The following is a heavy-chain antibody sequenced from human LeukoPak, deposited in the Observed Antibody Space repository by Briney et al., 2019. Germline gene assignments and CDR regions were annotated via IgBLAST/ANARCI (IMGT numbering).Heavy chain of an antibody. J-gene: IGHJ3*02. Sequence: SETLSLTCTVSGGSVSSASLYWGWIRQPPGKGLDWIGTVDNDGFTYYNSSLKSRVSISINTSKKQFSLKLSSVTAADTAVYYCARSVSYYYDGSARGAFDIWGQGTMVTVSS. D-gene: IGHD3-22*01. CDR1: GGSVSSASLY. CDR3: ARSVSYYYDGSARGAFDI. CDR2: VDNDGFT. V-gene: IGHV4-39*07.